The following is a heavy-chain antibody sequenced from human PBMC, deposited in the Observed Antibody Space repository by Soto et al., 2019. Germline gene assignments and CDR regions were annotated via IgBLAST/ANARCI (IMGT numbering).Heavy chain of an antibody. CDR1: GGSFSGYY. D-gene: IGHD1-1*01. CDR3: ARGSDGYRFDY. Sequence: NPSETLSLTCAVYGGSFSGYYWSWIRQPPGKGLEWIGEINHSGSTNYNPSLKSRVTISVDTSKNQFSLKLSSVTAADTAVYYCARGSDGYRFDYWGQGTLVTVSS. J-gene: IGHJ4*02. CDR2: INHSGST. V-gene: IGHV4-34*01.